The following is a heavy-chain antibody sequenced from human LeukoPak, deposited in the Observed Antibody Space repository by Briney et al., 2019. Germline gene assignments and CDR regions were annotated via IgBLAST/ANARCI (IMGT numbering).Heavy chain of an antibody. D-gene: IGHD2-15*01. CDR1: GFTFSGYG. Sequence: GRSLRLSCAASGFTFSGYGMHWVRQAPGKGLECVAVISYDGNNKYYADSVKGRFTISRDNSMNTLYLQMNSLRAEDTAVYYCAKSLVGGYGPVDYWGQGTLVTVSS. CDR3: AKSLVGGYGPVDY. J-gene: IGHJ4*02. CDR2: ISYDGNNK. V-gene: IGHV3-30*18.